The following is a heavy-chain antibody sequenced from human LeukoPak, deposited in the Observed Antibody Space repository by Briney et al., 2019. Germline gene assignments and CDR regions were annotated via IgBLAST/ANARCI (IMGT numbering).Heavy chain of an antibody. Sequence: GRSLRLSCAVSGFTFRSYAVHWVRQAPGKGLEWVAVISYDGNNKYYADSVKGRFTISRDNSKNTLYLQMNSLSAEDTAVYYCARGPRGNDDLLNALSPFDYWDQGTLVTVSS. CDR1: GFTFRSYA. V-gene: IGHV3-30*04. CDR3: ARGPRGNDDLLNALSPFDY. CDR2: ISYDGNNK. J-gene: IGHJ4*02. D-gene: IGHD3-9*01.